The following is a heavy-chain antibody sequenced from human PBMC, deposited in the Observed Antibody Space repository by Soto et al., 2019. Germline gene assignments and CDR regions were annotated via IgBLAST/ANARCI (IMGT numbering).Heavy chain of an antibody. CDR1: GFTFSSYA. V-gene: IGHV3-30-3*01. CDR3: ARESSLVGYYYGIDV. D-gene: IGHD6-6*01. J-gene: IGHJ6*02. CDR2: ISYDGSNK. Sequence: QVQLVESGGGVVQPGRSLRLSCAASGFTFSSYAMHWVRQAPGKGLEWVAVISYDGSNKYYADSVKGRFTMSRDKSKNTLYLQMNSLRAEDTAVYYFARESSLVGYYYGIDVWGQGITVTVSS.